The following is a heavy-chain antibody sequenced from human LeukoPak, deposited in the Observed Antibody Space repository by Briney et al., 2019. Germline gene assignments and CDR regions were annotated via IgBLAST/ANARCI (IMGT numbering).Heavy chain of an antibody. Sequence: ASVKVSCKASGYTFTSYDINWVRQATGQGLEWMGWMNPNSGNTNYAQKVQGRVTMTTETSTSTAYMEVRSLRSDDTAVYYCARVKALYCSSTSCYRGAFDIWGQGTMVTVSS. V-gene: IGHV1-8*01. CDR1: GYTFTSYD. D-gene: IGHD2-2*02. J-gene: IGHJ3*02. CDR2: MNPNSGNT. CDR3: ARVKALYCSSTSCYRGAFDI.